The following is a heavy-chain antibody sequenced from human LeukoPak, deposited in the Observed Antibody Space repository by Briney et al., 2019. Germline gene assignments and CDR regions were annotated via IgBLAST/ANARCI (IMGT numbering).Heavy chain of an antibody. Sequence: PSETLSLTCGVSGGSISNTNWWSWVRQPPGQGLEWIGEISLAGLTHYNPSLESRVTVSLDKSKNQLSLNLTSVTAADTAVYYCSRENGAFSPFGYWGQGTLVTVLS. V-gene: IGHV4-4*02. CDR3: SRENGAFSPFGY. CDR2: ISLAGLT. CDR1: GGSISNTNW. J-gene: IGHJ4*02. D-gene: IGHD2-8*01.